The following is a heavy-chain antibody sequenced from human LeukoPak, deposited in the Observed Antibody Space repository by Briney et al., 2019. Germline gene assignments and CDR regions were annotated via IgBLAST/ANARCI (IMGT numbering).Heavy chain of an antibody. V-gene: IGHV4-61*02. CDR3: AGLGYCSGGSCSWFDP. Sequence: SQTLSLTCTVSGNSISSGDNYWSWIRQPAGKGLEWIGRIYTSGSTNYNPSLKSRVTISVDTSKNQFSLKLSSVTAADTAVYYCAGLGYCSGGSCSWFDPWGQGTLVTVSS. D-gene: IGHD2-15*01. J-gene: IGHJ5*02. CDR1: GNSISSGDNY. CDR2: IYTSGST.